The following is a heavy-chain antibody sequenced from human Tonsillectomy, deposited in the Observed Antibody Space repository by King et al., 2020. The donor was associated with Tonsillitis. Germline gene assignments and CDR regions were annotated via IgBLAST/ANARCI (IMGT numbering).Heavy chain of an antibody. CDR2: VSGSGGTA. V-gene: IGHV3-23*04. D-gene: IGHD3-3*01. CDR1: GFTFATYA. J-gene: IGHJ3*02. Sequence: VQLVESGGGLVQPGGSLRLSCAASGFTFATYAMGWVRQAPGKGLEWVSAVSGSGGTAFYADSVKGRFTISRDNSRNTLYLQMNSLRADDTAVYYCAKDTGDFYDPENAFDIWGQGTMVTVSS. CDR3: AKDTGDFYDPENAFDI.